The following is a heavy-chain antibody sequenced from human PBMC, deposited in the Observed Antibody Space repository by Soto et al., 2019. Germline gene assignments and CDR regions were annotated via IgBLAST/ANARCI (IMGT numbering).Heavy chain of an antibody. Sequence: VGSLRLSCAASGFTFSSYAMSWVRQAPGKGLEWVSAISGSGGSTYYADSVKGRFTISRDNSKNTLYLQMNSLRAEDTAVYYCAKDGLDYDSSGYYPFDYWGQGTLVTVSS. CDR1: GFTFSSYA. V-gene: IGHV3-23*01. D-gene: IGHD3-22*01. CDR3: AKDGLDYDSSGYYPFDY. CDR2: ISGSGGST. J-gene: IGHJ4*02.